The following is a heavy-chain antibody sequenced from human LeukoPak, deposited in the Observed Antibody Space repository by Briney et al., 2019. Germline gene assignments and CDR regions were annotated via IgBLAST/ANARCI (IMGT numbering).Heavy chain of an antibody. J-gene: IGHJ4*02. CDR1: GFTFSSYD. V-gene: IGHV3-13*01. Sequence: GGSLRLSCAASGFTFSSYDMHWVRQATGKGLEWVSAIGTAGDTYYPGSVKGRFTISRENAKNSLYLQMNSLRAGDTAVYYCARELPDGGFDYWGQGTLVTVSS. CDR3: ARELPDGGFDY. CDR2: IGTAGDT. D-gene: IGHD3-16*01.